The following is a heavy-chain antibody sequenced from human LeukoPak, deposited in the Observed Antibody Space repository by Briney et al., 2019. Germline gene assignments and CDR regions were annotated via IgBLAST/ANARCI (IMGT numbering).Heavy chain of an antibody. CDR2: IYYSGSN. J-gene: IGHJ3*02. Sequence: PSETLSLTCTVYGGSMSSYYGSWLRQPPGKGVEWIGYIYYSGSNNYNRSLKSRVTISVDTSKNQFSLKLSSVTAADTAVYYCARAGGSSSWYDSFDIWGQGTMVTVSS. D-gene: IGHD6-13*01. CDR3: ARAGGSSSWYDSFDI. V-gene: IGHV4-59*01. CDR1: GGSMSSYY.